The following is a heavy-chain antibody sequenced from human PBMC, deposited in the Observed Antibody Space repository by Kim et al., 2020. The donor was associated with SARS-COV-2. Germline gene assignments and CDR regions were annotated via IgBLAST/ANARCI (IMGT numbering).Heavy chain of an antibody. CDR2: ISSNGGST. CDR3: AKERTNGWYDFDY. CDR1: GFTFSNYA. D-gene: IGHD6-19*01. J-gene: IGHJ4*02. V-gene: IGHV3-64D*06. Sequence: GGSLRLSCSASGFTFSNYAMHWVRQAPGKGLECVSGISSNGGSTYYADSVKDRFIISRDNSKNTLYLQMRRLRSEDTAVYYCAKERTNGWYDFDYWGQGTLVTVSS.